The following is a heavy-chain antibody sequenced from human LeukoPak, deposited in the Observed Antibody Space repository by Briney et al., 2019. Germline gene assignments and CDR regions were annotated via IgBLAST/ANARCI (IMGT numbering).Heavy chain of an antibody. Sequence: SETLSLTCTVSGASISSYYWSWIRQPPGKGLEWIGYINYSGNTNYNPSLKSRVTMSVDMSKNQVSLKVNSVTATDTAVYYCAGNDVFLNTEGRGYYYYYMDVWGKGTTVTVSS. CDR2: INYSGNT. CDR3: AGNDVFLNTEGRGYYYYYMDV. CDR1: GASISSYY. V-gene: IGHV4-59*01. D-gene: IGHD1-1*01. J-gene: IGHJ6*03.